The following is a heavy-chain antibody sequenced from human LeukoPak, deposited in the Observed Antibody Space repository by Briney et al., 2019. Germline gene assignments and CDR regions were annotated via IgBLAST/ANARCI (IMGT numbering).Heavy chain of an antibody. CDR3: ARSPKNVAYNSGLDYFDF. D-gene: IGHD5-12*01. J-gene: IGHJ4*02. CDR2: IYPGDSDT. CDR1: GYSFTSYW. V-gene: IGHV5-51*01. Sequence: GESLKISCKGSGYSFTSYWIGWVRQMPGKGLEWMGIIYPGDSDTRYSPSFQGQVTISADKSISTTYLQWSSLKASDTAMFYCARSPKNVAYNSGLDYFDFWGQGTLVTVSS.